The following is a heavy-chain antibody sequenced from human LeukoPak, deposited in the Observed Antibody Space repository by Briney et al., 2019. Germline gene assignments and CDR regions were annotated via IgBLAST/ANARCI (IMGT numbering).Heavy chain of an antibody. Sequence: PSETLSLTCAVYGGSFSGYYWSWIRQPPGKGLEWIGEINHSGSTNYNPSLKSRVTISVDTSKNQFSLKLSSVTAADTAVYYCARGRWFGELLWGFFDYWGQGTLVTVPS. CDR1: GGSFSGYY. CDR2: INHSGST. J-gene: IGHJ4*02. V-gene: IGHV4-34*01. D-gene: IGHD3-10*01. CDR3: ARGRWFGELLWGFFDY.